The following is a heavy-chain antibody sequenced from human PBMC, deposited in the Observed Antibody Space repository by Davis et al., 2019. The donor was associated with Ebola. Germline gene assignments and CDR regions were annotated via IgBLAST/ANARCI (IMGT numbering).Heavy chain of an antibody. J-gene: IGHJ6*02. CDR3: ARDVEVVGIAAGSYLYYYYGMDV. CDR1: GFTFSSYW. Sequence: GGSLRLSCAASGFTFSSYWMSWVRQAPGKGLEWVSDISGSGGSTYYADSVKGQFTISRDNSKNTLYLQMNSLRSDDTAVYYCARDVEVVGIAAGSYLYYYYGMDVWGQGTTVTVSS. D-gene: IGHD3-10*01. CDR2: ISGSGGST. V-gene: IGHV3-23*01.